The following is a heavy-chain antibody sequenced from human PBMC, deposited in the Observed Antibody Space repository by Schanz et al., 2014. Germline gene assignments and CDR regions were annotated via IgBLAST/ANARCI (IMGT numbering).Heavy chain of an antibody. CDR2: IKEDGSQK. Sequence: EVLLVDSGGGLVQPGGSLRLSCGASGFTFSAHAMSWVRQAPGKGLEWVANIKEDGSQKDYEDSLKGRFTISRDNAKNSLYLQMNSLRVVDTAVYYCARGRGPFDPWGQGTLVTVFS. D-gene: IGHD3-10*01. V-gene: IGHV3-7*01. CDR3: ARGRGPFDP. CDR1: GFTFSAHA. J-gene: IGHJ5*02.